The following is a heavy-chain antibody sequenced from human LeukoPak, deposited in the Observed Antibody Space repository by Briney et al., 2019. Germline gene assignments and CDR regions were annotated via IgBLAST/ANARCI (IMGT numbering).Heavy chain of an antibody. D-gene: IGHD6-13*01. CDR1: GFTFSSYA. V-gene: IGHV3-23*01. Sequence: GGSLRLSCAASGFTFSSYAMRWVRQAPGKGLEWVSATSGSGVSTYYADSVKGRFTISRDNSKNTLYLQMNSLRAEDTAVYYCGEQLVPKIRGQGTLVTVSS. CDR2: TSGSGVST. CDR3: GEQLVPKI. J-gene: IGHJ4*02.